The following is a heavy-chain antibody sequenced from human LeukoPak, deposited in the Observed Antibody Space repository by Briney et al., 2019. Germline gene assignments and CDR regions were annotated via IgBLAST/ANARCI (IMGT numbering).Heavy chain of an antibody. J-gene: IGHJ5*02. D-gene: IGHD3-9*01. V-gene: IGHV3-7*01. CDR3: ASLGTLVP. CDR2: MKGDGSVK. Sequence: PGGSLRLSCAASGFTFSIYWMSWVRQAPGKGLEWVASMKGDGSVKHFLDSVEGRFTISRDNAKNSLYLQMNSLRAEDTAVYYCASLGTLVPWGQGSLVTVSS. CDR1: GFTFSIYW.